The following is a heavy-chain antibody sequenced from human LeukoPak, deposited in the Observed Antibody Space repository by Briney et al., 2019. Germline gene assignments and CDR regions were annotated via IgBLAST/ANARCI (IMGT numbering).Heavy chain of an antibody. CDR3: ARVDNRNDVIDY. CDR2: IYYSGST. J-gene: IGHJ4*02. D-gene: IGHD1-20*01. Sequence: PSETLSLTCTVSGGSISSSSYYWGWIRQPPGKGLEWIGSIYYSGSTYYNPSLKSRVTISVDTSKNQFSLKLSSVTAADTAVYYCARVDNRNDVIDYWGQGTLVTVSS. V-gene: IGHV4-39*07. CDR1: GGSISSSSYY.